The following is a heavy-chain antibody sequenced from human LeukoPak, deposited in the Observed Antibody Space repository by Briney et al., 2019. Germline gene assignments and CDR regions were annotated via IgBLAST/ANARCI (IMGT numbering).Heavy chain of an antibody. J-gene: IGHJ4*02. CDR2: ISGSGGST. CDR3: ARISSSRYYFDY. Sequence: PGGSLRLSCAASGFTFSTYAMSWVRLAPGKGLEWVSAISGSGGSTYYADSMKGRFTISRDNSKNTLYLQMNSLRAEDTAVYYCARISSSRYYFDYWGQGTLVTVSS. V-gene: IGHV3-23*01. CDR1: GFTFSTYA. D-gene: IGHD6-19*01.